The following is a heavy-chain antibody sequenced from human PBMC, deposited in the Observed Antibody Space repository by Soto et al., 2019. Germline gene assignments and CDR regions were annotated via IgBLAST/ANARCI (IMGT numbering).Heavy chain of an antibody. CDR2: INHSGST. V-gene: IGHV4-34*01. D-gene: IGHD1-26*01. CDR1: GGSFSGYY. Sequence: SETLSLTCAVYGGSFSGYYWSWIRQPPGKGLEWIGEINHSGSTNYNPSLKSRVTISVDTSKNQFSLKLSSVTAADTAVYYCARGRWMSGAFDIWGQGTMVTVSS. CDR3: ARGRWMSGAFDI. J-gene: IGHJ3*02.